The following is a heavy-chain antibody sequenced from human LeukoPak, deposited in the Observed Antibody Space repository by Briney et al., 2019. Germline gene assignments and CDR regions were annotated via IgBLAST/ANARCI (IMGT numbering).Heavy chain of an antibody. CDR3: ARALWFEETFPAY. D-gene: IGHD3-10*01. J-gene: IGHJ4*02. CDR2: ISSNGSTI. V-gene: IGHV3-48*03. CDR1: GFTFRSYE. Sequence: PGGSLRLSFAASGFTFRSYEMNWVRQAPGKGREWVSYISSNGSTIYDADAVNGRVTISRDNAKNPLYLQMNSLRAEDTAVYYCARALWFEETFPAYWGQGTLVTVSS.